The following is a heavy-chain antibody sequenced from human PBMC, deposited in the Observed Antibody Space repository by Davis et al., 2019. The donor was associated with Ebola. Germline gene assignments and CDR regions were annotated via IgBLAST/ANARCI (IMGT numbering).Heavy chain of an antibody. CDR1: GFTFSGSA. Sequence: PGGSLRLSCAASGFTFSGSAIHWVRQASGKGLEWVGRIRSKANNYATAYAASVKGRFTISRDDSKNTAYLQMNSLKTEDTAVYYCTYTYSSGEDVWGQGTTVTVSS. D-gene: IGHD6-25*01. J-gene: IGHJ6*02. CDR2: IRSKANNYAT. V-gene: IGHV3-73*01. CDR3: TYTYSSGEDV.